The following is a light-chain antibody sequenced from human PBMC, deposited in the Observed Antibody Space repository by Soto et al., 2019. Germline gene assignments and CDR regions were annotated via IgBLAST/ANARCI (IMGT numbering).Light chain of an antibody. V-gene: IGKV3-20*01. CDR2: GAS. Sequence: EIVLTQSPGTLSLSPGERATLSCRASQTIGSQLAWYQQKPGQAPKVLIYGASSRATGIPDRFSGSGSGTDFTLTISRLEPEDFAVYYCQQYGDSRTFGQGTKVEI. J-gene: IGKJ1*01. CDR3: QQYGDSRT. CDR1: QTIGSQ.